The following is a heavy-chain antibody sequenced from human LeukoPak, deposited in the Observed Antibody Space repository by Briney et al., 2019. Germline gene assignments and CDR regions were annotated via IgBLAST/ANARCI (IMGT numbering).Heavy chain of an antibody. CDR1: GGSISSSSYY. V-gene: IGHV4-61*02. J-gene: IGHJ3*02. CDR2: IYTSGST. D-gene: IGHD3-10*01. CDR3: ARDLWRYYYGSGSYLAYDAFDI. Sequence: SETLSLTCTVSGGSISSSSYYWGWIRQPAGKGLEWIGRIYTSGSTNYNPSLKSRVTISVDTSKNQFSLKLSSVTAADTAVYYCARDLWRYYYGSGSYLAYDAFDIWGQGTMVTVSS.